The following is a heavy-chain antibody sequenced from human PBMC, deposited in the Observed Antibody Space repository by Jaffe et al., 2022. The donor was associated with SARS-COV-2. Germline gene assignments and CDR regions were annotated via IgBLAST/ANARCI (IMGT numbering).Heavy chain of an antibody. CDR2: ISYDGSNK. CDR1: GFTFSSYG. J-gene: IGHJ6*02. Sequence: QVQLVESGGGVVQPGRSLRLSCAASGFTFSSYGMHWVRQAPGKGLEWVAVISYDGSNKYYADSVKGRFTISRDNSKNTLYLQMNSLRAEDTAVYYCAKVLRGYDWDYYYYYGMDVWGQGTTVTVSS. V-gene: IGHV3-30*18. CDR3: AKVLRGYDWDYYYYYGMDV. D-gene: IGHD5-12*01.